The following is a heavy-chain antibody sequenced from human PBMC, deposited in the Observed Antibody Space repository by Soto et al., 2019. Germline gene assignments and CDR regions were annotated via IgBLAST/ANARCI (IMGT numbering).Heavy chain of an antibody. J-gene: IGHJ4*02. V-gene: IGHV4-59*01. CDR2: IYYSGST. CDR3: ARLRSGLRSTEIDY. D-gene: IGHD4-17*01. Sequence: KQSQTLSLTCTVSGGSIRSDYWSWIRQPPGKGLEWIGYIYYSGSTKNNPSLKSRVTISVDTSKNQFSLKLSSVTAADTAVYYCARLRSGLRSTEIDYWGQGTLVTVSS. CDR1: GGSIRSDY.